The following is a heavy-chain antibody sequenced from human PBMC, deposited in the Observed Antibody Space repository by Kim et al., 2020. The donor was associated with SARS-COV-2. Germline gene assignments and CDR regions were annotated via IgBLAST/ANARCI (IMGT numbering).Heavy chain of an antibody. Sequence: NPDGNEGSYVDSVKGRFTISRDNARKSVFLQMHSLRPEDTAVYYCTGAGADYWGQGTLVTVSA. V-gene: IGHV3-7*01. J-gene: IGHJ4*02. CDR3: TGAGADY. D-gene: IGHD6-19*01. CDR2: NPDGNEG.